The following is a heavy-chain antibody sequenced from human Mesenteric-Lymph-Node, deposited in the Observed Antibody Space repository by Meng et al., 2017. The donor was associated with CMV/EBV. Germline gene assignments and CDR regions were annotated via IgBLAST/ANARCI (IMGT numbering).Heavy chain of an antibody. V-gene: IGHV4-34*01. D-gene: IGHD3-10*01. CDR2: INHNGST. Sequence: TCAVYSGSFSGYYWTWIRQTPGKGLEWIGEINHNGSTDYNPSLKSRVTISVDTSKNQFSLKLTSVTAADTAVYYCARGRVPGSGSYYWGQGALVTVSS. CDR1: SGSFSGYY. CDR3: ARGRVPGSGSYY. J-gene: IGHJ4*02.